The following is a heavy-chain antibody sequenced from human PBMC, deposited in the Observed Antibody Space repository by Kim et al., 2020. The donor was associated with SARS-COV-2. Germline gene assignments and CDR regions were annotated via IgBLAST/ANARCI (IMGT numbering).Heavy chain of an antibody. CDR2: INAGNGNT. Sequence: ASVKVSCKASGYTFTSYAMHWVRQAPGQRLEWMGWINAGNGNTKYSQKFQGRVTITRDTSASTAYMELSSLRSEDTAVYYCARASPGGLNFDYWGQGTLVTVSS. D-gene: IGHD3-10*01. CDR3: ARASPGGLNFDY. J-gene: IGHJ4*02. CDR1: GYTFTSYA. V-gene: IGHV1-3*01.